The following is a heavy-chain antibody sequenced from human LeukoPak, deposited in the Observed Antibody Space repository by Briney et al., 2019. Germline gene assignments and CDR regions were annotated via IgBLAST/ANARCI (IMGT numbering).Heavy chain of an antibody. J-gene: IGHJ4*02. V-gene: IGHV3-21*01. Sequence: PGGSLRLSCAASGFTFSSYSMNWVRQAPGKGLEWVSSITSSSSHKYYADSVKGRFTISRDNAKNSLYLQMNSLRAEDTAVYYCSREHALGDFWGQGSLVTVSS. D-gene: IGHD2-2*01. CDR3: SREHALGDF. CDR1: GFTFSSYS. CDR2: ITSSSSHK.